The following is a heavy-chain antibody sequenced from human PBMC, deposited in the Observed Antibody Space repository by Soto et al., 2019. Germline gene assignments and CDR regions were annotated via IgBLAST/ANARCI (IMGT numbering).Heavy chain of an antibody. V-gene: IGHV3-21*01. D-gene: IGHD6-13*01. Sequence: GGSLRLSCAASGFTFRSFTMNWVRQAPGKGLEWVSTISSNSAYIYYTDALRGRFTVSRDNAKNSLHLQMNSLRAEDTAVYYCTRDASRDSSARGWFDPWGPGTLVTVSS. CDR3: TRDASRDSSARGWFDP. CDR1: GFTFRSFT. CDR2: ISSNSAYI. J-gene: IGHJ5*02.